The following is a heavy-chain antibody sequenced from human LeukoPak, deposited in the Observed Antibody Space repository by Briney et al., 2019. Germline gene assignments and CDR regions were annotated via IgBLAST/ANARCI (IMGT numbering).Heavy chain of an antibody. D-gene: IGHD2-15*01. Sequence: GSLRLSCAASGFTFSTYWMHWVRQAPGKGLVWVARIQYDGSTTSYADSVKGRFTISRDNAKKTLYVQMNSLRAEDTAVYYCARALVAGVTLNALDIWGQGTMVTVSS. CDR1: GFTFSTYW. CDR2: IQYDGSTT. V-gene: IGHV3-74*01. J-gene: IGHJ3*02. CDR3: ARALVAGVTLNALDI.